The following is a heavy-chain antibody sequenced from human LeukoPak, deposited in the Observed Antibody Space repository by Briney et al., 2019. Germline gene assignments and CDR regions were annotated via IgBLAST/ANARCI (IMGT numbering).Heavy chain of an antibody. CDR2: ISVGAEYI. V-gene: IGHV3-23*01. CDR1: GFTFSTYV. J-gene: IGHJ4*02. CDR3: ASGPPFLKYFEY. D-gene: IGHD3-3*01. Sequence: GGSLRLSCAASGFTFSTYVMNWFRQAPGKGLEWVSTISVGAEYIFYADSVKGRFTISRDDSNNALYLRMHSLRAEDTALYYCASGPPFLKYFEYWGQGTLVTVSS.